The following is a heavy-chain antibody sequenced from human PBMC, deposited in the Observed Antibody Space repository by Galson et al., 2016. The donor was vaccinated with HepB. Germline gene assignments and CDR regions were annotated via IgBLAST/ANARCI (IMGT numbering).Heavy chain of an antibody. CDR3: AHLLHLYYFDY. D-gene: IGHD2/OR15-2a*01. V-gene: IGHV2-5*02. Sequence: PALVKPTQTLTLTCSFSGFSLSTTGVGVGWFRQPPGKAPEWLALTFWDADKRYNPFLKTRLTITKDASNNQVVLKVTNVDPVDTATYFCAHLLHLYYFDYWGPGTVVTVSS. J-gene: IGHJ4*02. CDR1: GFSLSTTGVG. CDR2: TFWDADK.